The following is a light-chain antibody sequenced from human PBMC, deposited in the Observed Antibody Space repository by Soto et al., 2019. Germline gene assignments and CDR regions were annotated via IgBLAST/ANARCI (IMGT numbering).Light chain of an antibody. CDR2: GAS. CDR3: QQHNNWPPFT. V-gene: IGKV3-15*01. Sequence: EIVMTQSPATLSVSPGERATLSCRASQRVSSILAWYQQKPGQAPRLLIYGASTRATGIPARFSGSGSGTEFTLTISSLQSEDFAVYYCQQHNNWPPFTFGPGTKVDI. J-gene: IGKJ3*01. CDR1: QRVSSI.